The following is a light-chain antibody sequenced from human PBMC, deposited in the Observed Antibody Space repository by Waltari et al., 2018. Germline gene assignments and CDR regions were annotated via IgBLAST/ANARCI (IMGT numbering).Light chain of an antibody. CDR2: GVS. CDR3: SSYTSSSTYV. CDR1: SSDTGAYNY. V-gene: IGLV2-14*01. Sequence: QSALTQPASVSGSPGQSITISCSGTSSDTGAYNYASWFQQHPCKVPKPMIYGVSNRPSGISNRFSGSKSGNTASLTISRLQAEDEADYYCSSYTSSSTYVFGTGTRVTVL. J-gene: IGLJ1*01.